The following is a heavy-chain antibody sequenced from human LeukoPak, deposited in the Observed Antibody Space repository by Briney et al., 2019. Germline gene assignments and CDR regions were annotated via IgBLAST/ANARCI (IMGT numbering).Heavy chain of an antibody. CDR1: GFSLRTYA. D-gene: IGHD2-15*01. Sequence: GGPLRLSCAASGFSLRTYAMNWVRQVPGKGLEWVSSIGGSDGTTYYAASVKGRFTISSDFSTNTVSLQMNSLRAEDTAVYFCAKGLVVNDNYFDNWGQGTLVNVSS. J-gene: IGHJ4*02. CDR2: IGGSDGTT. V-gene: IGHV3-23*01. CDR3: AKGLVVNDNYFDN.